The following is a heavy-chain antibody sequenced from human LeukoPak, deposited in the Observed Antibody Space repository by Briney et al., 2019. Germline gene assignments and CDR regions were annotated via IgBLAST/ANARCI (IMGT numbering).Heavy chain of an antibody. CDR2: ISSSSSYI. Sequence: KSGGSLRLSCAASGFTFDDYAMHWVRQAPGKGLEWVSSISSSSSYIYYADSVKGRFTISRDNAKNSLYLQMNSLRAEDTAVYYCARKYYDFWSGYYTDAFDIWGQGTMVTVSS. D-gene: IGHD3-3*01. CDR3: ARKYYDFWSGYYTDAFDI. CDR1: GFTFDDYA. V-gene: IGHV3-21*04. J-gene: IGHJ3*02.